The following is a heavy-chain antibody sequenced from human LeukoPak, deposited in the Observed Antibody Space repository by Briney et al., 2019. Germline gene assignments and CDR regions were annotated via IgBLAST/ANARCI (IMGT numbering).Heavy chain of an antibody. V-gene: IGHV1-2*02. CDR3: ARWTDAYNNASGYYDYYMDV. J-gene: IGHJ6*03. CDR1: GYTFTHYY. Sequence: GASVKVSCKASGYTFTHYYIHWVRQAPGQGLQWMGWINPNSGGTNYAQRFQDRVTMTRDTSITTAYMQLTTLRSDDTGVYYCARWTDAYNNASGYYDYYMDVWGKGTTVIVSS. CDR2: INPNSGGT. D-gene: IGHD3-10*01.